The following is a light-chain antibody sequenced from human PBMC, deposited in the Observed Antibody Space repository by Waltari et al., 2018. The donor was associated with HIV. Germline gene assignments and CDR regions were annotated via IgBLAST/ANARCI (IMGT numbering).Light chain of an antibody. CDR3: LLSFAGARPVV. J-gene: IGLJ2*01. Sequence: QAVVTQEPSLTVSTGGTVTTNCGSSTGPVTSGHHPYWFHQQSGQAPRTLIYDTFNKHSWTPARFSGPLLGGKAALTLSGAQPDDEAEYFCLLSFAGARPVVFGGGTNLTVL. CDR1: TGPVTSGHH. CDR2: DTF. V-gene: IGLV7-46*01.